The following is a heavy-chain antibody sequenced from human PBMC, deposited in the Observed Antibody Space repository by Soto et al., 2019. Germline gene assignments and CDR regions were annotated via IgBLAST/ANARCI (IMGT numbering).Heavy chain of an antibody. V-gene: IGHV4-34*01. CDR1: GGSSSGYY. CDR2: INHSGST. Sequence: SETLSLTCAVYGGSSSGYYWSWIRQPPGKGLEWIGEINHSGSTNYNPSLKSRVTISVDTSKNQFSLKLSSVTAADTAVYYCARGLTMVRGVIGDAFDIWGQGTMVTVSS. CDR3: ARGLTMVRGVIGDAFDI. D-gene: IGHD3-10*01. J-gene: IGHJ3*02.